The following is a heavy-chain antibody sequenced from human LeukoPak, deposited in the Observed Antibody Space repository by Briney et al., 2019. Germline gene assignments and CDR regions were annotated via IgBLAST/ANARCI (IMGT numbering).Heavy chain of an antibody. CDR1: EFTFSNYA. CDR3: AVAAAGFDY. D-gene: IGHD6-13*01. J-gene: IGHJ4*02. V-gene: IGHV3-23*01. Sequence: GGSLRLSCAASEFTFSNYAMSWVRQAPGKGLEWVSVISGSGGTTYYADSVKGRFTISRDNSKNTLYLQMNSLRAEDTAVYYCAVAAAGFDYWGQGTLVTVSS. CDR2: ISGSGGTT.